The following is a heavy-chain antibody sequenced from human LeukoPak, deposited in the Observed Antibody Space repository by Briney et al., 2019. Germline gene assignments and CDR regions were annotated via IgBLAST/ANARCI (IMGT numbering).Heavy chain of an antibody. CDR1: GYTFTGYY. CDR3: ARARCSSTSCLDAPPNWFDP. Sequence: ASVKVSCKASGYTFTGYYMHWVRQAPGQGLEWMGWINPNSGGTNYAQKFQGRVTMTRDTSISTAYMELSRLRSDDTAVYYCARARCSSTSCLDAPPNWFDPWGQGTLVTVSS. CDR2: INPNSGGT. J-gene: IGHJ5*02. D-gene: IGHD2-2*01. V-gene: IGHV1-2*02.